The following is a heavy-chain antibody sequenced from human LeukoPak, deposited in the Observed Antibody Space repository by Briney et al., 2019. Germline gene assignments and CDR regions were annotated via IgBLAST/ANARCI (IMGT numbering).Heavy chain of an antibody. J-gene: IGHJ4*02. CDR3: ARATAYYCIDQ. Sequence: PSETLSLTCTVSGGSISSGSYYWSWIRQPAGKGLEWIGRIYTSGSTNYNPSLKSRVTISVDTSKNQFSLKLSSVTAADTAVYYCARATAYYCIDQWGQGTLVTVSS. CDR1: GGSISSGSYY. V-gene: IGHV4-61*02. CDR2: IYTSGST. D-gene: IGHD2-21*01.